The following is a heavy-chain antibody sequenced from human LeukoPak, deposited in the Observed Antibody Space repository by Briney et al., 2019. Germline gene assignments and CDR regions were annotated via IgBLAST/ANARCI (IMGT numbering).Heavy chain of an antibody. V-gene: IGHV3-74*01. J-gene: IGHJ6*02. CDR2: INSDGRNI. Sequence: GGSLRLSCAASGFTFTSYWMHWVRQAPGKGLVWVSRINSDGRNIRYADSVKGRFTISRDNGKNTLYLQMTSLRAEDTAVYYCIRARDYGDPLYHGMDVWGQGTTVTVSS. D-gene: IGHD4-17*01. CDR3: IRARDYGDPLYHGMDV. CDR1: GFTFTSYW.